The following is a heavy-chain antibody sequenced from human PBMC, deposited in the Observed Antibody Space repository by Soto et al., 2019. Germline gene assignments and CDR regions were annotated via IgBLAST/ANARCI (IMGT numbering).Heavy chain of an antibody. CDR3: ANGGYYYDSSGYYYFDY. CDR2: ISGSGGST. J-gene: IGHJ4*02. D-gene: IGHD3-22*01. CDR1: GFTFSSYA. Sequence: GGSLRLSCAASGFTFSSYAMSWVRQAPGKGLEWVSAISGSGGSTYYADSVKGRFTISRDNSKNTLYLQMNSLRAEDTAVYYCANGGYYYDSSGYYYFDYWGQGTLVTVS. V-gene: IGHV3-23*01.